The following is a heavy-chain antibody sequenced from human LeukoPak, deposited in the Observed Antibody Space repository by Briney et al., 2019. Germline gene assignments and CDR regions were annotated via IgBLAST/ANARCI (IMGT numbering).Heavy chain of an antibody. V-gene: IGHV3-23*01. D-gene: IGHD3-3*01. CDR2: ISGSGGST. CDR3: AKAPNYDFWSGYDPFDP. CDR1: GFTFSSYA. J-gene: IGHJ5*02. Sequence: GGSLRLSCAASGFTFSSYAMSWVRQAPGKGLEWVSAISGSGGSTYYADSVKGRFTISRDNSKNTLYLQMNSLRAEDTAVYYRAKAPNYDFWSGYDPFDPWGQGTLVTVSS.